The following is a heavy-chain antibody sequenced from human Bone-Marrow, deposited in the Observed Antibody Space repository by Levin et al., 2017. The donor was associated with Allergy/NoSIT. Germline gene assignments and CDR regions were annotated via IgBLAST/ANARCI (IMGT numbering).Heavy chain of an antibody. CDR2: TYYDGST. CDR3: ARSKVGHSSPTDF. V-gene: IGHV4-31*03. J-gene: IGHJ4*02. CDR1: GDSVSSGGFY. Sequence: KASETLSLTCSVSGDSVSSGGFYWNWIRQSPGKGLEWIGQTYYDGSTFYNPSLESRATISLDKSKNEFSLKLTSVTVADTAVFYCARSKVGHSSPTDFWGQGTLVSVSS. D-gene: IGHD6-6*01.